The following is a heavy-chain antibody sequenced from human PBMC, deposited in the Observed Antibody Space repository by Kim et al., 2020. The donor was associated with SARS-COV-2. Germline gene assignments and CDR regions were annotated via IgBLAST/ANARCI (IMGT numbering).Heavy chain of an antibody. D-gene: IGHD3-22*01. Sequence: SETLSLTCAVSGGSISSSNWWSWVRQHPGKGLVWIGEIYHSGGTNYNPSLKSRVTISVDKSKNQFSLKLRSVTAADTAVYYCARAQYYYDSSGLLGYYFDYWGQGTLVSVSS. CDR1: GGSISSSNW. CDR3: ARAQYYYDSSGLLGYYFDY. J-gene: IGHJ4*02. V-gene: IGHV4-4*02. CDR2: IYHSGGT.